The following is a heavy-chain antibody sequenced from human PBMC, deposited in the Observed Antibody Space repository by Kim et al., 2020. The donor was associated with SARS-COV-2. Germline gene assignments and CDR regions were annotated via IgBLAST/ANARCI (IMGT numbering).Heavy chain of an antibody. J-gene: IGHJ4*02. V-gene: IGHV3-21*01. CDR3: ARDLVAGTYYLDS. Sequence: YADSVNGRFTISRYNARSSMSLQMNSLEAEDTAVYYCARDLVAGTYYLDSWGQGTLVTVSS. D-gene: IGHD6-19*01.